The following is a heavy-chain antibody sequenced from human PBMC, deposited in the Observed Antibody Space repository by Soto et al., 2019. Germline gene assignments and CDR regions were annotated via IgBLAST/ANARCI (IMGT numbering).Heavy chain of an antibody. CDR2: IKQDGSEK. CDR1: GFTFSSYW. V-gene: IGHV3-7*03. J-gene: IGHJ4*02. D-gene: IGHD3-22*01. Sequence: LRLSCAASGFTFSSYWMSWVRQAPGKGLEWVANIKQDGSEKYYVDSVKGRFTISRDNAKNSLYLQMNSLRAEDTAVYYCARLYYYDSRYFDYWGQGTLVTVSS. CDR3: ARLYYYDSRYFDY.